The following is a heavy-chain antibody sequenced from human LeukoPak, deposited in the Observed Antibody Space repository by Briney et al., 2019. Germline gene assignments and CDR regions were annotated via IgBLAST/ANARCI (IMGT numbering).Heavy chain of an antibody. V-gene: IGHV4-4*07. CDR2: IYTSGST. Sequence: SETLSLTCTVSGGSISSYYWSWLRQPAGKGLEWIGRIYTSGSTNYNPSLKSRVTMSVDTSKNQFSLKLSSVTAADTAVYYCAGEGTAMEYYFDYWGQGTLVTVSS. J-gene: IGHJ4*02. D-gene: IGHD5-18*01. CDR3: AGEGTAMEYYFDY. CDR1: GGSISSYY.